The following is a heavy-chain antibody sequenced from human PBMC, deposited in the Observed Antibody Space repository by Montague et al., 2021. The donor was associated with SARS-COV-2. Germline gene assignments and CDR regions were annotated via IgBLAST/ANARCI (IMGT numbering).Heavy chain of an antibody. Sequence: SETLSLTCTVSGGSVSSGSYYWSWIRQPPGKGLEWTGYIYYSGSTNYXPSLKSRVTISVDTSKNQFSLKLSSVTAADTAVYYCARDPWHITIFGVVTRYGMDVWGQGTTVTVSS. CDR3: ARDPWHITIFGVVTRYGMDV. D-gene: IGHD3-3*01. J-gene: IGHJ6*02. V-gene: IGHV4-61*01. CDR1: GGSVSSGSYY. CDR2: IYYSGST.